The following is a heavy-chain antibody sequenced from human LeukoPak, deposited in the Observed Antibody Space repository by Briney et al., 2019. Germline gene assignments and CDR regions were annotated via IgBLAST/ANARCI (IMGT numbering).Heavy chain of an antibody. D-gene: IGHD6-13*01. CDR1: GFTFSSHW. CDR3: ARGLYSSSWYFDY. V-gene: IGHV3-7*01. Sequence: GGSLRLSCAASGFTFSSHWMNWVRQAPGKGLEWVASIEQNESGKYYADSVKGRFTVSRDNAKNSLYLQMNSLRGEDTAVYYCARGLYSSSWYFDYWGQGTLVTVSS. J-gene: IGHJ4*02. CDR2: IEQNESGK.